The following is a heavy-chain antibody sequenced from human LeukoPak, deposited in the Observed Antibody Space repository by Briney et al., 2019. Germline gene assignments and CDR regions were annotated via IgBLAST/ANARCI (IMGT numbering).Heavy chain of an antibody. CDR1: GFTFSSYS. CDR3: ARGLIVATYYFDY. Sequence: PGGSLRLSCAASGFTFSSYSMNWVRQAPGKGLEWVSYISSSSRTIYYADSVKGRFTISRDNAKNSLYLQMNSLRAEDTAVYYCARGLIVATYYFDYWGQGPLVTVSS. D-gene: IGHD5-12*01. J-gene: IGHJ4*02. V-gene: IGHV3-48*01. CDR2: ISSSSRTI.